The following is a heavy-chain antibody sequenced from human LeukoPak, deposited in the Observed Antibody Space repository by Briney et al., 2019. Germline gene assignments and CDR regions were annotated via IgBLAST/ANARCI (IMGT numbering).Heavy chain of an antibody. J-gene: IGHJ6*03. V-gene: IGHV4-34*01. CDR2: INPSGST. CDR3: ARGGGYYYMDV. CDR1: GGSFSGYY. D-gene: IGHD3-16*01. Sequence: PSGTLSLTCAVYGGSFSGYYWSWIRQPPGKGLEWIGEINPSGSTNYNPSLKSRVTISVDTSKNQFSLKLSSVTAADTAVYYCARGGGYYYMDVWDKGTTVTVSS.